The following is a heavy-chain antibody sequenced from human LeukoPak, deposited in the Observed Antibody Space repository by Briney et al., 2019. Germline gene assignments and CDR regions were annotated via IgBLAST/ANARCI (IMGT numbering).Heavy chain of an antibody. CDR3: ARDSCSWYLYDY. J-gene: IGHJ4*02. CDR2: IIAYNGNT. Sequence: ASVKVSCTASGYSFTTYGFSWMRQAPGQGLEWMGIIAYNGNTYYAENLQGRVTMTTDSSTNTAYMELRNLRSDDTAVYYCARDSCSWYLYDYWGQGTLVTVSS. D-gene: IGHD6-13*01. V-gene: IGHV1-18*01. CDR1: GYSFTTYG.